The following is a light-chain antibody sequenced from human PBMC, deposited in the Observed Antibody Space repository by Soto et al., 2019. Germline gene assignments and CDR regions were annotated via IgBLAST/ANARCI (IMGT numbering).Light chain of an antibody. V-gene: IGKV1-12*01. Sequence: DIQMTQSPSSVSASVGDRVTITCRASQGISSLLGWYQQKPGKAPKLLIYAASSLQSGVPSRFSGSGSGTDFILTISSLQPEDSATYFCQQANSFPTLTFGQGTKVEIK. CDR3: QQANSFPTLT. CDR1: QGISSL. J-gene: IGKJ1*01. CDR2: AAS.